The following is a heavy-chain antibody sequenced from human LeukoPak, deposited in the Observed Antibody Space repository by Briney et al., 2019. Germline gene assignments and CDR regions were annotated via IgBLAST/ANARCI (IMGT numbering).Heavy chain of an antibody. CDR2: ISAYNGNT. CDR3: ARDMRLYCSSTSCSDAFDI. V-gene: IGHV1-18*01. D-gene: IGHD2-2*01. CDR1: GYTFTSYG. Sequence: ASVKVSCKASGYTFTSYGISWVRQAPGQGLEWMGWISAYNGNTNYAQKLQGRVTMTTDTSTSTAYMELRSLRSDDTAVYYCARDMRLYCSSTSCSDAFDIWGQGTMVIVSS. J-gene: IGHJ3*02.